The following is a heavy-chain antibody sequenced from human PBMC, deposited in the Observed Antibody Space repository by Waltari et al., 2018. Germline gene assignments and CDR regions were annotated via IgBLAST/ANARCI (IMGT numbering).Heavy chain of an antibody. J-gene: IGHJ5*02. CDR2: VYTSGST. CDR1: GGSISGYY. D-gene: IGHD1-26*01. V-gene: IGHV4-4*07. Sequence: QVQLQESGPGLVKPSETLSLTCTVSGGSISGYYWNWIRQPAGKGLEWIGRVYTSGSTNYNPSLKSRVTMSVDTSKNQFSLKLSSVTAADTAVYFCAREIDRGPGRWFDPWGQGTLVTVFS. CDR3: AREIDRGPGRWFDP.